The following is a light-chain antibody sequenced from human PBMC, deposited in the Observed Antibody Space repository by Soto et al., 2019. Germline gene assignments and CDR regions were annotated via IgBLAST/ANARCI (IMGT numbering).Light chain of an antibody. Sequence: QSVLTQPPSASGSPGQSVTISCTGTKSDIGVYDFVSWYQHHPGKAPRLIIYEVVQRPSGVPDRFSGSKSGNTASLTVSGLQAEDEADYFCKSYAGSNTYVFGSGTKLTAL. CDR2: EVV. J-gene: IGLJ1*01. CDR3: KSYAGSNTYV. CDR1: KSDIGVYDF. V-gene: IGLV2-8*01.